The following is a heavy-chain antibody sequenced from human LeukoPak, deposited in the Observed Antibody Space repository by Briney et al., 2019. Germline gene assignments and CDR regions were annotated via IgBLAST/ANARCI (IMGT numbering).Heavy chain of an antibody. Sequence: GASLRLSCAASGFTFSSYAMSWVRQAPGKGLEWVAAISGSGGSTYYADSVKGRFTISRDNSKKTLYLQVNSLRAEDTAVYYCANQKSYYYYGMDVWGQGTTVTVSS. CDR1: GFTFSSYA. CDR2: ISGSGGST. V-gene: IGHV3-23*01. CDR3: ANQKSYYYYGMDV. J-gene: IGHJ6*02.